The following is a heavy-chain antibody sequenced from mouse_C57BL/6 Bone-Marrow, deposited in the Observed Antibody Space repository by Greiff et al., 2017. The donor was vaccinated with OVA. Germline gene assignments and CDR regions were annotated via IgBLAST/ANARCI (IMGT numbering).Heavy chain of an antibody. Sequence: QVQLQQSGPELVKPGASVKISCKASGYAFSSSWMNWVKQRPGKGLEWIGRIYPGDGDTNYNGKFKGKATLTADKSSSTAYMQLSSLTSEDSAVYFCATYSPRDFDYWGQGTTLTVSS. D-gene: IGHD2-12*01. CDR2: IYPGDGDT. J-gene: IGHJ2*01. CDR3: ATYSPRDFDY. V-gene: IGHV1-82*01. CDR1: GYAFSSSW.